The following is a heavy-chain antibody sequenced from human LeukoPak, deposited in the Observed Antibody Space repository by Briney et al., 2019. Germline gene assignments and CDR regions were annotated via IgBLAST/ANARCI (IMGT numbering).Heavy chain of an antibody. D-gene: IGHD6-19*01. V-gene: IGHV3-53*01. J-gene: IGHJ4*02. CDR2: IYSGGST. CDR1: VFSVSNNY. Sequence: GGSLRLSCAAPVFSVSNNYMAWVRQAPGKGLEWVSFIYSGGSTCYADSVKGRFTISRDTSKNTLYLQMNDLRADDTAVYYCTKLKGWYGEGFFDYWGQGTLVTVSS. CDR3: TKLKGWYGEGFFDY.